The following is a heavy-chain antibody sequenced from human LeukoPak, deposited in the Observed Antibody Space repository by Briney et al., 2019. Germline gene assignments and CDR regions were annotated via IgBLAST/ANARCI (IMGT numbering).Heavy chain of an antibody. CDR3: ATRDDYGANSDAFDI. CDR2: IIPIFGTA. V-gene: IGHV1-69*01. Sequence: ASVKVSCKASGGTFSSYAISWVRQAPGQGLEWMGGIIPIFGTANYAQKFQGRVTITADESTSTAYMELRSLRSDDTAIYYCATRDDYGANSDAFDIWGQGTMVTVSS. CDR1: GGTFSSYA. J-gene: IGHJ3*02. D-gene: IGHD4-23*01.